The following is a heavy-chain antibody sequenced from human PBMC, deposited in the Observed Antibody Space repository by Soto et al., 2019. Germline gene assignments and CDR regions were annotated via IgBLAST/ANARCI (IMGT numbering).Heavy chain of an antibody. CDR2: INHSGRT. CDR1: GGSFSGYY. Sequence: QVQLQQWGTGLLKPSETLSLTCAVYGGSFSGYYWSWIRQPPGKGLEWMGEINHSGRTNYNQSLRSRVTISVDTSMQQFSLMLSSVTAADTAVYYCARKEAAGIRIWGQGTLVIVSS. D-gene: IGHD6-13*01. J-gene: IGHJ4*02. V-gene: IGHV4-34*01. CDR3: ARKEAAGIRI.